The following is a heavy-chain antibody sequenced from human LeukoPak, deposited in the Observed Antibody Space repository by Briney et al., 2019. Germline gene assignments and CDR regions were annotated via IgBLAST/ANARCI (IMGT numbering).Heavy chain of an antibody. D-gene: IGHD3-9*01. V-gene: IGHV3-43D*03. CDR1: GFTFDDYA. Sequence: GGSLRLSCAASGFTFDDYAMHWVRQAPGKGQEWVSLISWDGGSTYYADSVKGRFTISRENSKNSLYLQMNSLRAEDTALYYCAKDMRYDILTGPNYYGMDVWGQGTTVTVSS. CDR3: AKDMRYDILTGPNYYGMDV. J-gene: IGHJ6*02. CDR2: ISWDGGST.